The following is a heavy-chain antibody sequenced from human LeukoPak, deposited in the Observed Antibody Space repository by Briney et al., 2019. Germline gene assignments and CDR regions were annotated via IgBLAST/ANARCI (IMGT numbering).Heavy chain of an antibody. J-gene: IGHJ5*02. CDR2: IYYSGST. CDR3: ARVFGSYCSSTSCYYNWFDP. Sequence: SETLSLTCTVSGGSISSYYWSWIRQPPGKGLEWIGYIYYSGSTNYNPSLKSRVTISVDTSKNQFSLKLSSVTAADTAVYYCARVFGSYCSSTSCYYNWFDPWGQGTLVTVPS. V-gene: IGHV4-59*01. D-gene: IGHD2-2*01. CDR1: GGSISSYY.